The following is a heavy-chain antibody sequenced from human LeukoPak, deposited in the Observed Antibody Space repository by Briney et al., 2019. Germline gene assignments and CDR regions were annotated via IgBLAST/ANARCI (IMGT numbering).Heavy chain of an antibody. V-gene: IGHV4-61*01. CDR1: GGSVGGTNYY. CDR2: ISYTGST. Sequence: SETLSLTCTISGGSVGGTNYYWGWIRQPPGKGLEWIGYISYTGSTTYNSSLKSRVTISLDTSQNQFSLKLTSVTPADTAVYYCARTAKYYYGSETYYFFDYWGQGTLVTVSS. CDR3: ARTAKYYYGSETYYFFDY. J-gene: IGHJ4*02. D-gene: IGHD3-10*01.